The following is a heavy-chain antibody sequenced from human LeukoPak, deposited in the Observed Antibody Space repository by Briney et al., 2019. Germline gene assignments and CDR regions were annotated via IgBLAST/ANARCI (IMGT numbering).Heavy chain of an antibody. Sequence: GGSLRLAWAASGFTVTTYWMGWVRQAAGKGLEWVANIKPDGSESYYADSVKGRFRISRDNTNTSLYLQMNSLRAEDTAAYYCARDVRSGLNYFVFADYWGQGTLVTVSS. V-gene: IGHV3-7*01. CDR3: ARDVRSGLNYFVFADY. CDR1: GFTVTTYW. J-gene: IGHJ4*02. CDR2: IKPDGSES. D-gene: IGHD3-10*02.